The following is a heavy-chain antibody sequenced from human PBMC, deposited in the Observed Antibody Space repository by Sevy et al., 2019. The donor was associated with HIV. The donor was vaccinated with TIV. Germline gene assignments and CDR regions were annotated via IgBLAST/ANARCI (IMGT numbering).Heavy chain of an antibody. CDR1: GFTFNIYG. D-gene: IGHD6-19*01. CDR3: AKDDAAYSSAWTFPDY. V-gene: IGHV3-33*06. J-gene: IGHJ4*02. CDR2: IWYDASKK. Sequence: GGSLRLSCAASGFTFNIYGMHWVRQAPGKGLEWVAVIWYDASKKYHADTVKGRFTISRDNSKNTLYLQMNSLRAEDSAVYYCAKDDAAYSSAWTFPDYWGQGTLVTVSS.